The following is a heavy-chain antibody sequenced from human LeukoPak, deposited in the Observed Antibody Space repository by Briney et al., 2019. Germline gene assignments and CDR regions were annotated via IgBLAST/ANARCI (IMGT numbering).Heavy chain of an antibody. CDR2: FDPKDGET. CDR3: ATYRSGYDYNY. D-gene: IGHD5-12*01. V-gene: IGHV1-24*01. CDR1: GYTLTELS. Sequence: ASVKVSCKLSGYTLTELSMHWVRQAPGKGLEWMGGFDPKDGETSYAQKFQGRITMTEDTSTDTAYMELSSLRFEDTAVYYCATYRSGYDYNYWGQGTLVTVSS. J-gene: IGHJ4*02.